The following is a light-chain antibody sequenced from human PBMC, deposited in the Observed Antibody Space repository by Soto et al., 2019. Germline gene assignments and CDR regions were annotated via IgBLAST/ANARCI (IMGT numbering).Light chain of an antibody. CDR3: ISYAGSNLLYV. Sequence: QSALTQPPSASGSPGQSGTISCTGTSSDVGGYNYVSWYQQHPGKAPKLMLYEVSKRPSGVPDRFSGSKSGNTASLTVSGLQAEDESDYYCISYAGSNLLYVFGTGTKVTVL. V-gene: IGLV2-8*01. CDR2: EVS. CDR1: SSDVGGYNY. J-gene: IGLJ1*01.